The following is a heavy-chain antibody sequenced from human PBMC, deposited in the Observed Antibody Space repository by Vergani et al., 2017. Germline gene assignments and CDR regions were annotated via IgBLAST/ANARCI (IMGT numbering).Heavy chain of an antibody. CDR1: GFTFNSSG. D-gene: IGHD5-18*01. J-gene: IGHJ5*02. V-gene: IGHV3-33*05. CDR3: ARSPHGYTYGGYISQFDP. CDR2: IKYDGSKK. Sequence: QVQLVESGGGVVQPGGSLRLSCAASGFTFNSSGMHWVRQAPGKGLEWVANIKYDGSKKNYVDSVKGRFTISRDNAKNSLYLQMNNLRVEDTAVYFCARSPHGYTYGGYISQFDPWGQGTLVTVSS.